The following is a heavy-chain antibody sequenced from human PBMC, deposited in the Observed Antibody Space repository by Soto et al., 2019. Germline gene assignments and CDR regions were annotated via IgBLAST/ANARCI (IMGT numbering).Heavy chain of an antibody. Sequence: PSEILSLTCTVSGGSISSYYWSWIRQPPGKGLEWIGYIYYSGSTNYNPSLKSRVTISVDTSKNQFSLKLSSVTVADTAVYYCARERPFYYDSSGYPWGFDPWGQGTLVTVSS. CDR2: IYYSGST. V-gene: IGHV4-59*12. D-gene: IGHD3-22*01. J-gene: IGHJ5*02. CDR3: ARERPFYYDSSGYPWGFDP. CDR1: GGSISSYY.